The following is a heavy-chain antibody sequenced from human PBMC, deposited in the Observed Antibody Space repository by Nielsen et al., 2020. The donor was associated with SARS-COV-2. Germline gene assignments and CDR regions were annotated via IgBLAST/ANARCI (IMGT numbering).Heavy chain of an antibody. Sequence: SETLSLTCTVSGDSISSYYWSWVRQPPGKGLEWIGYIYYTRNTDYNPSLKRRLTLSVDTSRSQFSLKLSSVTAADTAVYYCARHTSRTNWDHFDFWGQGILVTVSS. CDR1: GDSISSYY. D-gene: IGHD1-1*01. CDR3: ARHTSRTNWDHFDF. J-gene: IGHJ4*02. CDR2: IYYTRNT. V-gene: IGHV4-59*08.